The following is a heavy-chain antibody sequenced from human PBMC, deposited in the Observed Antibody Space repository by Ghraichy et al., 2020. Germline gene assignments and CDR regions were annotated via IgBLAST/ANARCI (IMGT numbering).Heavy chain of an antibody. D-gene: IGHD3-22*01. J-gene: IGHJ4*02. CDR3: ARLNDSSGYSHFYYFDY. V-gene: IGHV4-39*01. CDR1: GGSISSSSYY. Sequence: SETLSLTCTVSGGSISSSSYYWGWIRQPPGKGLEWIGSIYYSGSTYYNPSLKSRVTISVDTSKNQFSLKLSSVTAADTAVYYCARLNDSSGYSHFYYFDYWGQGTLVTVSS. CDR2: IYYSGST.